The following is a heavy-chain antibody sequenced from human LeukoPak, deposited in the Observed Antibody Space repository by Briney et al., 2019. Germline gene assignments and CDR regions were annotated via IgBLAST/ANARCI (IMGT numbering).Heavy chain of an antibody. CDR3: ARGDFPDYSYYYMDV. D-gene: IGHD3-3*01. CDR2: INHSGST. J-gene: IGHJ6*03. Sequence: SETLSLTCAVYGASFSGYYWTWIRQPPGKGLEWIGEINHSGSTNYNPSLKSRVTISVDTSKNQFSLKLTSVTAVDTAIYYCARGDFPDYSYYYMDVWGKGTTVTVAS. CDR1: GASFSGYY. V-gene: IGHV4-34*01.